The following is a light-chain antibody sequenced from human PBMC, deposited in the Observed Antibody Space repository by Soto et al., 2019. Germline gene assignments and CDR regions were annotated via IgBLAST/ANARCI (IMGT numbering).Light chain of an antibody. CDR3: QVWDISSGHVV. Sequence: SYELTQPPSVSVAPGKTASVACGGSNIGSKSVHWYQKKSSQAPVLVMYYDSDRPSGIPERFSGSNSGNTATLTISRVEAGDDADYYCQVWDISSGHVVFGGGTKLTVL. J-gene: IGLJ3*02. CDR1: NIGSKS. V-gene: IGLV3-21*01. CDR2: YDS.